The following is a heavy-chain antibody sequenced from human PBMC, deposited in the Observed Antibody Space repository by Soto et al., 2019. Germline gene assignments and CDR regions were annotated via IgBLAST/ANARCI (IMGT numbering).Heavy chain of an antibody. Sequence: KPSETLSLTCTVSGGSVSSGSYYWSWIRQPPGKGLEWIGYIYYSGSTNYNPSLKSRVTISVDTSKNQFSLKLSSVTAADTAGYYCARASRALGYFDYWGQGTLVTVSS. D-gene: IGHD3-16*02. CDR1: GGSVSSGSYY. CDR2: IYYSGST. CDR3: ARASRALGYFDY. V-gene: IGHV4-61*01. J-gene: IGHJ4*02.